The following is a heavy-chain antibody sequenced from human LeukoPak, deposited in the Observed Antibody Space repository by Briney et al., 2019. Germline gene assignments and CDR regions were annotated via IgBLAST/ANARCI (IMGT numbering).Heavy chain of an antibody. J-gene: IGHJ6*03. V-gene: IGHV1-46*01. CDR1: GYTFTSYH. CDR3: AREAKSGYYYYMDV. CDR2: INPSGGNT. D-gene: IGHD1-26*01. Sequence: ASVKVSCKASGYTFTSYHMHWVRQAPGQGLEWMGIINPSGGNTNYAQKFQGRVTMTGDMSTSTVYMELSSLRSEDTAVYYCAREAKSGYYYYMDVWGKGTTVTVSS.